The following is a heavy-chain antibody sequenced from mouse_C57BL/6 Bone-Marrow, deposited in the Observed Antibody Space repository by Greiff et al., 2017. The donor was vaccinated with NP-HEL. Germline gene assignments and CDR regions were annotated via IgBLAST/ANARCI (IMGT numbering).Heavy chain of an antibody. Sequence: EVQLQQSGPELVKPGASVKISCKASGYTFTDYYMNWVKQSHGQSLEWIGDINPNNGGTSYNQKFKGKATLTADKSSSTAYMELRSLTSEDSAVSYCARVGIYYGSSFFDYWGQGTTLTVTS. CDR1: GYTFTDYY. J-gene: IGHJ2*01. V-gene: IGHV1-26*01. CDR3: ARVGIYYGSSFFDY. CDR2: INPNNGGT. D-gene: IGHD1-1*01.